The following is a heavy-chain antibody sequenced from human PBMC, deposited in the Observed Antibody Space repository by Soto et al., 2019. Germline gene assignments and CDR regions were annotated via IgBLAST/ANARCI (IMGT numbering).Heavy chain of an antibody. CDR3: ARDAPGVAPY. CDR2: IYYRGTT. J-gene: IGHJ4*02. D-gene: IGHD2-15*01. CDR1: GGSISSGGYY. Sequence: SETLSLTCTVSGGSISSGGYYWSWIRQHPGRGLEWIGYIYYRGTTNYNPSLKSRITISIDTSKNQFSLRLTSVTAADTAVYYCARDAPGVAPYWGQGTLVTVSS. V-gene: IGHV4-31*03.